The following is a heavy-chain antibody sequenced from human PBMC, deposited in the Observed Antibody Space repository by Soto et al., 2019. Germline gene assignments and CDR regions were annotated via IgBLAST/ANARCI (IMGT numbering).Heavy chain of an antibody. CDR2: LSYVGCNN. CDR1: GFTFSSYA. CDR3: ARDREWELLPSYYFDY. D-gene: IGHD1-26*01. Sequence: PGGSLRLSCAASGFTFSSYAMHWVRQAPGNGLVWLSFLSYVGCNNFYVDSVKGRFTISRVNSKNTLFLQLNSLRVEDTSFFYCARDREWELLPSYYFDYWGQGTLVTVSS. J-gene: IGHJ4*02. V-gene: IGHV3-30-3*01.